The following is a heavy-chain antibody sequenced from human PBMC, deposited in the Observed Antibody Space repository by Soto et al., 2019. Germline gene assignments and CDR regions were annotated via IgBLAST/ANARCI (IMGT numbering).Heavy chain of an antibody. Sequence: LSLTCTVSGGSISSGGYYWSWIRQHPGKGLEWIGYIYYSGSTYYNPSLKTQISMSVDTSQNQFSLKLHSVTAADTAVYYCARTTGYFDYWGQGTLVTVSS. CDR1: GGSISSGGYY. V-gene: IGHV4-31*01. J-gene: IGHJ4*02. CDR3: ARTTGYFDY. CDR2: IYYSGST. D-gene: IGHD4-17*01.